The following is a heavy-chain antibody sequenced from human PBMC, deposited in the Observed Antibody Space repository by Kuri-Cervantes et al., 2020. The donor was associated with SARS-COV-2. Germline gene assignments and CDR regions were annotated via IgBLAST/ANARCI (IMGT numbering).Heavy chain of an antibody. V-gene: IGHV3-23*01. D-gene: IGHD4-23*01. CDR2: ISGSGGST. CDR3: ARDPPHGTDYGGSMDV. J-gene: IGHJ6*02. Sequence: GGSLRLSCAASGFTFSSYAMSWVRQAPGKGLEWVSAISGSGGSTYYADSVKGRFTISRDNSKNTLYLQMNSLRAEDTAVYYCARDPPHGTDYGGSMDVWGQETTVTVSS. CDR1: GFTFSSYA.